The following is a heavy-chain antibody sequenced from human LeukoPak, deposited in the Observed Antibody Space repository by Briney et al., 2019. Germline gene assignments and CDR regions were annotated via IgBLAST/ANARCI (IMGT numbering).Heavy chain of an antibody. D-gene: IGHD3-10*01. CDR2: INHSGST. Sequence: PSETLSLTCAVYGGSFSGYYWSWIRQPPGKGLEWIGEINHSGSTNYNPSLKSRVTMSVDTSKNQFSLKLSSVTAADTAVYYCARDKGFAGPRSGQFGEWFDPWGQGTLVTVSS. J-gene: IGHJ5*02. CDR1: GGSFSGYY. V-gene: IGHV4-34*01. CDR3: ARDKGFAGPRSGQFGEWFDP.